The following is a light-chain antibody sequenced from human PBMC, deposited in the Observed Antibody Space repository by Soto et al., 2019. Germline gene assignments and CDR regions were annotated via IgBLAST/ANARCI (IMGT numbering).Light chain of an antibody. V-gene: IGKV3-20*01. CDR1: QTISSSY. CDR2: GAS. J-gene: IGKJ2*01. Sequence: EIVLTQSPDTLSLPPGERATLSCRVSQTISSSYLAWYQQKPGQAPRLLIYGASSRATGIPDRFSGSGSGTDFTLTISRLEPEDFAVYYCQQYSSSPPLYTFGKGTKLEIK. CDR3: QQYSSSPPLYT.